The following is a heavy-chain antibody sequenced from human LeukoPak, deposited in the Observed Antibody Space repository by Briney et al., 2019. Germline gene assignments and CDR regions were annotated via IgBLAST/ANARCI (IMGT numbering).Heavy chain of an antibody. CDR1: GLSIGDNS. Sequence: GGSLRLSCAASGLSIGDNSMHWVRQAPGKGLEWVCLISWDESTTYYSDSVKGRFTVSRDSSKNSLHLQMNSLRTEDTALYYCARGPNRWWVVSRNWGMDVWGQGTTVTVSS. CDR3: ARGPNRWWVVSRNWGMDV. V-gene: IGHV3-43*01. J-gene: IGHJ6*02. CDR2: ISWDESTT. D-gene: IGHD2-15*01.